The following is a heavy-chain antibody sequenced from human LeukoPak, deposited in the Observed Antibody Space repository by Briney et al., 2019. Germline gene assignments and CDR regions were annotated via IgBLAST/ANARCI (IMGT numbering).Heavy chain of an antibody. Sequence: GGALRLSRAASGMKFSYSAMHWVRQAPGKGLQWVALISYDGSKKDYLDSVKGRFTIYRDNSKHTLYLQMNSLRPEDTAIYYCAIGVAAAVTWSFDYWGQGSLVTVSS. CDR3: AIGVAAAVTWSFDY. CDR1: GMKFSYSA. J-gene: IGHJ4*02. V-gene: IGHV3-30*03. CDR2: ISYDGSKK. D-gene: IGHD6-13*01.